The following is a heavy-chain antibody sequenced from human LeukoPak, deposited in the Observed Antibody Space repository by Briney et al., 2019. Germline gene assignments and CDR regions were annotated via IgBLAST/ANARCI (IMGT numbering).Heavy chain of an antibody. V-gene: IGHV1-69*13. CDR1: GGTFSSYA. D-gene: IGHD2-21*02. J-gene: IGHJ4*02. CDR2: IIPIFGTA. CDR3: AATLAYCGGDCYSDY. Sequence: GASVKVSCKASGGTFSSYAISWVRQAPGQGLEWMGGIIPIFGTANYAQKFQGRVTITADESTSTAYMELSSLRSEDTAVYYCAATLAYCGGDCYSDYWGQGTLVTVSS.